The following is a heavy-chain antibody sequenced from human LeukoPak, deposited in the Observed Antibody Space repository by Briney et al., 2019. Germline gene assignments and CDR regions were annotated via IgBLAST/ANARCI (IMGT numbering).Heavy chain of an antibody. D-gene: IGHD5-18*01. V-gene: IGHV4-34*01. Sequence: ETLSLTCAVYGGSFSGYYWSWIRQPPGKGLEWIGEINHSKSTNYNPSLTSRVTISLDTSKNQFSLKLSSVTAADTAVYYCARRGYSYGYVGSNWFDPWGQGTLVTVSS. J-gene: IGHJ5*02. CDR3: ARRGYSYGYVGSNWFDP. CDR1: GGSFSGYY. CDR2: INHSKST.